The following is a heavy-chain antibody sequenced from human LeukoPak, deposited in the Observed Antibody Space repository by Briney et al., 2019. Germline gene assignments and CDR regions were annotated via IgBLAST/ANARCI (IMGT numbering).Heavy chain of an antibody. V-gene: IGHV3-30*18. CDR2: ISYDGSKK. CDR3: AKDGQPYSGTYLGS. CDR1: GFAFSAHG. Sequence: GGSLRLSCAASGFAFSAHGMHWVRQAPGKGLEWVAVISYDGSKKYYADSAKGRFTISRDRSNNTLSLQMNSLRAEDTAVYYCAKDGQPYSGTYLGSWGQGTLVTVSS. J-gene: IGHJ5*02. D-gene: IGHD1-26*01.